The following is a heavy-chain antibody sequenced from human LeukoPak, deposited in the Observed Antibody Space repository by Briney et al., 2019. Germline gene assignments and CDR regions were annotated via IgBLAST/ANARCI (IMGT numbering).Heavy chain of an antibody. D-gene: IGHD3-16*02. CDR1: GYSFTSYW. CDR3: ARRTSGGVIVYYFDY. CDR2: IYPGDSDT. J-gene: IGHJ4*02. V-gene: IGHV5-51*01. Sequence: GESLKISCKGSGYSFTSYWIGWVRQMPGKGLEWMGIIYPGDSDTRYSPSFQGQVTISADKSISTAYLQWSSLKASDTAMYYCARRTSGGVIVYYFDYWGQGTLVTVSS.